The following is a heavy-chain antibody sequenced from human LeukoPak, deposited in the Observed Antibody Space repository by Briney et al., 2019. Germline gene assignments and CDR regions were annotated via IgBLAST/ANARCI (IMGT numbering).Heavy chain of an antibody. CDR2: ISSSGGST. CDR3: AGGWDIVVVVAANFDY. J-gene: IGHJ4*02. D-gene: IGHD2-15*01. V-gene: IGHV3-23*01. CDR1: GFTFSSYA. Sequence: PGGSLRLSCAASGFTFSSYAMSWVRQAPGKGLEWVSAISSSGGSTYYADSVKGRFTISRDNSKNTLYLQMNSLRAEDTAVYYCAGGWDIVVVVAANFDYWGQGTLVTVSS.